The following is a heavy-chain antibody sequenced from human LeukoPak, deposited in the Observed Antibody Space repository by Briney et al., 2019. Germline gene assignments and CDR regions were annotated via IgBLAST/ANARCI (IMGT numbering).Heavy chain of an antibody. J-gene: IGHJ4*02. CDR2: IYSGGET. Sequence: GGSLRLSCAASGSTVSSNYMNWVRQAPGKGLEWVSVIYSGGETYYADSVKGRFTISRDNSKNTLYLQMNSLRAEDTAVYYCARDRGAYYYDTGYWGQGTLVTVSS. CDR3: ARDRGAYYYDTGY. CDR1: GSTVSSNY. D-gene: IGHD3-22*01. V-gene: IGHV3-66*01.